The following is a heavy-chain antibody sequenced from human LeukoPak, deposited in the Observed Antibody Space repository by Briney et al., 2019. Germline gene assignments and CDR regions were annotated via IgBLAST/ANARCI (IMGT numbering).Heavy chain of an antibody. CDR2: ISSSGSTI. CDR1: GSTFSDYY. CDR3: ARVPYDILTGYWFDY. Sequence: GGSLRLSCAASGSTFSDYYMSWIRQAPGKGLEWVSYISSSGSTIYYADSVKGRFTISRDNAKNSLYLQMNSLRAEDTAVYYCARVPYDILTGYWFDYWGQGTLVTVSS. J-gene: IGHJ4*02. D-gene: IGHD3-9*01. V-gene: IGHV3-11*01.